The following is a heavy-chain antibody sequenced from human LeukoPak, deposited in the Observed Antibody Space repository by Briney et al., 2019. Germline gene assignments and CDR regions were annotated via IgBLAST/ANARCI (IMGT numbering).Heavy chain of an antibody. CDR2: MSSSGSTI. J-gene: IGHJ6*03. Sequence: PGGSLRLSCAASGFTFSDYYMSWIRQAPGKGLEWVSYMSSSGSTIYYADSVKGRFTISRDNAKNSLYLQMHSLRAEDTAVYYCARILSTPRYYYYYMAVWGKGTTVTVSS. D-gene: IGHD2-2*01. V-gene: IGHV3-11*01. CDR1: GFTFSDYY. CDR3: ARILSTPRYYYYYMAV.